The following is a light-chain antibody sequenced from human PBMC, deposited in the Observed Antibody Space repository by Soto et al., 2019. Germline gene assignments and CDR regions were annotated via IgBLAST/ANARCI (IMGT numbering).Light chain of an antibody. Sequence: EIVLTQSPGTLSLSPGERATLSCRASQSVSSSYLAWYQQKPGQAPRLLIYGASSRATGIPARFSGSQSGTEFTLTISSLLSEDFAVYSCQQYNNWPLTFGGGTKVDIK. CDR2: GAS. V-gene: IGKV3D-15*01. CDR3: QQYNNWPLT. J-gene: IGKJ4*01. CDR1: QSVSSSY.